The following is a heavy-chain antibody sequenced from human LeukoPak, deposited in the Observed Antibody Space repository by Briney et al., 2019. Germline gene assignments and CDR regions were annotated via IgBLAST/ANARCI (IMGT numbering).Heavy chain of an antibody. CDR3: AKTTTGYSSGRFPGWPVDY. J-gene: IGHJ4*02. D-gene: IGHD6-19*01. CDR1: RFTFSSYA. CDR2: IFGSGGST. V-gene: IGHV3-23*01. Sequence: QTGGSLRLSCAASRFTFSSYAMYWVRQAPGKGLEWVSGIFGSGGSTHYADSVKGRFTISRDNSKNTVYLQMNSLRAEDTAVYYCAKTTTGYSSGRFPGWPVDYWGQGTLVTVSS.